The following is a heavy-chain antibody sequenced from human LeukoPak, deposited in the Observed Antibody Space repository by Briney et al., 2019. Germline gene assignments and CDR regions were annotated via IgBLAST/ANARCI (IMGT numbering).Heavy chain of an antibody. Sequence: SETLSLTCTVSGGSISGYYWSWIRQPAGKGLEWIGRIYTSGSTNYNPSLKSRVTMSVDTSKNQFSLKLSSVTAADTAVYYCARDNELVAAAGGLFDYWGQGTLVTVSS. D-gene: IGHD6-13*01. V-gene: IGHV4-4*07. CDR3: ARDNELVAAAGGLFDY. CDR2: IYTSGST. J-gene: IGHJ4*02. CDR1: GGSISGYY.